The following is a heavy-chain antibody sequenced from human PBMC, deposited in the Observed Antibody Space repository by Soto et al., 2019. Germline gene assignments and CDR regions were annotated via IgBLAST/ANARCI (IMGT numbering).Heavy chain of an antibody. CDR2: IYSGGST. V-gene: IGHV3-66*01. CDR1: GFTVSSNY. D-gene: IGHD2-15*01. Sequence: GGSLRLSCSASGFTVSSNYMSWVRQAPGKGLEWVSVIYSGGSTYYADSVKGRFIISRDDSKNTLFLQMNSLRAEDTAVYYCATAKLLLPWLFDYWGQGTLVTVS. CDR3: ATAKLLLPWLFDY. J-gene: IGHJ4*02.